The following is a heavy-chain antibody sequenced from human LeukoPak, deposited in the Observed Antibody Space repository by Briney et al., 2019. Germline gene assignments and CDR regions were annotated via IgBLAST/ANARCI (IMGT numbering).Heavy chain of an antibody. CDR1: GFTFSSYW. D-gene: IGHD2-2*01. V-gene: IGHV3-74*01. CDR2: INSDGSST. J-gene: IGHJ1*01. Sequence: PGGSLRLSCAASGFTFSSYWMHWVRQAPGKGLVWVSRINSDGSSTSYADSVKGRFTISRDNAKNTLYLQMNSLRAEDTSVYYCARDRPAAIVDAEYFQHWGQGTLVTVSS. CDR3: ARDRPAAIVDAEYFQH.